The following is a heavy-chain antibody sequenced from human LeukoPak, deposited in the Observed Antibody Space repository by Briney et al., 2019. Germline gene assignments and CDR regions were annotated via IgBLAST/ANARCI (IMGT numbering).Heavy chain of an antibody. D-gene: IGHD5-24*01. V-gene: IGHV4-34*01. J-gene: IGHJ5*02. CDR2: IYYSGST. CDR1: GGSFSGYY. CDR3: ARHGVRDGWGWFDP. Sequence: SETLSLTCAVYGGSFSGYYWSWIRQPPGKGLEWIGSIYYSGSTYYNPSLKSRVTISVDTSKNQFSLNLSSVTAADTAVYYCARHGVRDGWGWFDPWGQGTLVTVSS.